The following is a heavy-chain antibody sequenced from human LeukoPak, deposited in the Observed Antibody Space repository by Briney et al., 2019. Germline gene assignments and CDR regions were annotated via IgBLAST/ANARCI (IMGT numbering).Heavy chain of an antibody. Sequence: GASVKVSCKASGYTFTDHYMHWVRQAPGQGLEWMGWINPNSGGTNYAQKFQGRVTMTRDTSISTAYMELSRLRSDDTAVYYCASQGVAVAGTIDYWGQGTLVTVSS. V-gene: IGHV1-2*02. J-gene: IGHJ4*02. CDR2: INPNSGGT. CDR3: ASQGVAVAGTIDY. D-gene: IGHD6-19*01. CDR1: GYTFTDHY.